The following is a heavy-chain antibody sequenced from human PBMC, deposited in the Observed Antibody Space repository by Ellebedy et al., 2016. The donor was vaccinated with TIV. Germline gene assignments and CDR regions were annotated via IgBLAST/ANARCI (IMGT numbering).Heavy chain of an antibody. CDR2: ISAYNGNT. V-gene: IGHV1-18*01. J-gene: IGHJ4*02. CDR1: GYTFTSYG. Sequence: ASVKVSXXASGYTFTSYGISWVRQAPGQGLEWMGWISAYNGNTNYAQKLQGRVTMTTDTSTSTAYMELRSLRSDDTAVYYCARARGGNSNFDYWGQGTLVTVSS. D-gene: IGHD4-23*01. CDR3: ARARGGNSNFDY.